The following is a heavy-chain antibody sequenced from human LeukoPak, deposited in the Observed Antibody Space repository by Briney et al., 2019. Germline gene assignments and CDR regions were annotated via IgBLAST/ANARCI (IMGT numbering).Heavy chain of an antibody. J-gene: IGHJ6*02. V-gene: IGHV3-11*01. CDR2: ISSSCSTI. CDR3: ARFGHPGYCSSTSCYGYYYYGMDV. Sequence: GGSLRLSCAASGFTFSDYYMSWIRQARGKGLELVSYISSSCSTIYYADSVKGRFTISRDNAKNSLYLQMNSLRAEDTAVYYCARFGHPGYCSSTSCYGYYYYGMDVWGQGTTVTVSS. CDR1: GFTFSDYY. D-gene: IGHD2-2*01.